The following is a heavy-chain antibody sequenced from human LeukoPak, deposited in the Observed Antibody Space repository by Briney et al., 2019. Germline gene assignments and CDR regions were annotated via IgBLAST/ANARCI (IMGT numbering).Heavy chain of an antibody. CDR1: GFTFSSYE. D-gene: IGHD3-10*01. CDR3: ASYTYYYGSGSYYFGY. CDR2: ISSSSSYT. J-gene: IGHJ4*02. V-gene: IGHV3-11*06. Sequence: PGGSLRLSCAASGFTFSSYEMSWIRQPPGKGLEWVSYISSSSSYTNYADSVKGRFTIPRDNAKNSLYLQMNSLRAEDTAVYYCASYTYYYGSGSYYFGYWGQGTLVTVSS.